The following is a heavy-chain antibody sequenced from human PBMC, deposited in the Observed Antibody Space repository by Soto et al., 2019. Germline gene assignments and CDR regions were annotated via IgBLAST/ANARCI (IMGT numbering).Heavy chain of an antibody. D-gene: IGHD1-26*01. CDR2: FDPEDGET. CDR3: ATSDLYSGSYLGY. Sequence: SVKVSCQVSGYTLTELSMHWVRQAPVKGLEWMGGFDPEDGETIYAQKFQGRVTMTEDTSTDTAYMELSSLRSEDTAVYYCATSDLYSGSYLGYWGQGTLVTVS. CDR1: GYTLTELS. V-gene: IGHV1-24*01. J-gene: IGHJ4*02.